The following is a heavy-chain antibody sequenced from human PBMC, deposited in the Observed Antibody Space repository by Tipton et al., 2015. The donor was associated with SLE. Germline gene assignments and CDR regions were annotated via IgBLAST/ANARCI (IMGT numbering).Heavy chain of an antibody. V-gene: IGHV3-7*01. CDR1: GFTFSSYW. Sequence: GSLRLSCAASGFTFSSYWMSWVRQAPGKGLEWVANIKQDGSNKYYADSVKGRFTISRDNSKNTLYLQMNSLRAEDTAVYYCARDMGYYGSGRDYWGQGTLVTVSS. CDR3: ARDMGYYGSGRDY. D-gene: IGHD3-10*01. CDR2: IKQDGSNK. J-gene: IGHJ4*02.